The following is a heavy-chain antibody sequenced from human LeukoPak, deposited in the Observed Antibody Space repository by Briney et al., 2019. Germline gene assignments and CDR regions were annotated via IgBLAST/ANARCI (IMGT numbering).Heavy chain of an antibody. CDR2: IYYGSVFYSVST. Sequence: SETLSLTCTVSDGSISSSSYYWGWIRQPPGKGLEWIGSIYYGSVFYSVSTYYNPSLKSRVTMSGDTSKNQFSLKLNSVTAADTAVYYCARDRRYYYDSSGHPQAFDMWGQGTMVTVSS. V-gene: IGHV4-39*07. CDR3: ARDRRYYYDSSGHPQAFDM. CDR1: DGSISSSSYY. D-gene: IGHD3-22*01. J-gene: IGHJ3*02.